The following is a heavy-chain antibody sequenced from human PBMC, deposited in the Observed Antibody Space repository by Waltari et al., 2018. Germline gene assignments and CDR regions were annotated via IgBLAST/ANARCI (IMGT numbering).Heavy chain of an antibody. D-gene: IGHD1-1*01. J-gene: IGHJ4*02. CDR1: GYTFTDYY. Sequence: EVQLVQSGAEVKKPGATVKISCKASGYTFTDYYMHWVQQAPGKGLEWMGRIDPEDGETRYAEKFQGRVTITADRSTDTAYMELIRLRSEDTAVYYCARTTTLKSLDYWGQGTLVTVSS. V-gene: IGHV1-69-2*01. CDR3: ARTTTLKSLDY. CDR2: IDPEDGET.